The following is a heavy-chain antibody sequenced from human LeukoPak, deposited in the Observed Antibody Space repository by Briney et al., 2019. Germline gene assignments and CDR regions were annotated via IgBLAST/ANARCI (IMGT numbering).Heavy chain of an antibody. Sequence: PSETLSLTCTVSGGSVSSGSYYWSWIRQPPGKGLEWIGYIYYSGSTNYNPSLKSRATISVDTSKNQFSLKLSSVTAADTAVYYCATADYWGQGTLVTVSS. CDR3: ATADY. V-gene: IGHV4-61*01. CDR2: IYYSGST. J-gene: IGHJ4*02. CDR1: GGSVSSGSYY.